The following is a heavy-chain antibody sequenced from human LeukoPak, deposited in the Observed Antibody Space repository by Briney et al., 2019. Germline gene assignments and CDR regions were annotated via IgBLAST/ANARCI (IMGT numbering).Heavy chain of an antibody. Sequence: PGGSLRLSCAASGFSVNTNYMSWVRQAPGKGLEWVSVIYSGGSTYYADSVKGRFTISRDNSKNTLYLQMSSLRAEDTAVYYCARSGYGVAFDIWGQGTMVTVAS. V-gene: IGHV3-53*01. CDR2: IYSGGST. J-gene: IGHJ3*02. CDR1: GFSVNTNY. D-gene: IGHD5-12*01. CDR3: ARSGYGVAFDI.